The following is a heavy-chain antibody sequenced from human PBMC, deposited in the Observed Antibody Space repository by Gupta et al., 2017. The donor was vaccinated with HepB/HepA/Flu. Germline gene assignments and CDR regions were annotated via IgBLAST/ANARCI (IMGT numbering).Heavy chain of an antibody. V-gene: IGHV4-30-2*01. D-gene: IGHD2-21*01. CDR2: IYHSGST. CDR3: ARGDFLGYFDY. J-gene: IGHJ4*02. Sequence: GLEWIGYIYHSGSTYYNPSLKSRVTISVDRSKNQFSLKLSSVTAADTAVYYCARGDFLGYFDYWGQGTLVTSSS.